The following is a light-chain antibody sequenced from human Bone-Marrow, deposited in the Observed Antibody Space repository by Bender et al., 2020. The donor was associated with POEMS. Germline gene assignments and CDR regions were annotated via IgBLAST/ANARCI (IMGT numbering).Light chain of an antibody. CDR3: SSTADSNRVV. CDR1: SSDVGGYSY. CDR2: EVT. J-gene: IGLJ3*02. V-gene: IGLV2-8*01. Sequence: QSALTQPPSASGSPGHSVAISCTGTSSDVGGYSYVSWYQQHPGKAPKLIIYEVTKRPSGVPDRFSGSKSGNTAALTVSGLQAEDEANYYGSSTADSNRVVFGGGTKSTVL.